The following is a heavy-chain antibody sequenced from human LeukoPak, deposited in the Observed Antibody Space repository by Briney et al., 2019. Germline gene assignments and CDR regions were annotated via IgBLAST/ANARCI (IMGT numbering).Heavy chain of an antibody. CDR3: ARDRRDYYDSSGIFDP. Sequence: ASVKVSCKASGYTFTGYYMHWVRQAPGQGLEWMGWINPNSGGTNYAQKFQGRVTMTRDTSISTAYMELSRLRSDDTAVYYCARDRRDYYDSSGIFDPWGQGTLVTVSS. D-gene: IGHD3-22*01. V-gene: IGHV1-2*02. CDR1: GYTFTGYY. CDR2: INPNSGGT. J-gene: IGHJ5*02.